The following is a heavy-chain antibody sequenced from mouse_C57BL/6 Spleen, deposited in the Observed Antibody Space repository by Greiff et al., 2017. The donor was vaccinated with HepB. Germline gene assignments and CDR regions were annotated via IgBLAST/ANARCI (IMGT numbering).Heavy chain of an antibody. Sequence: QVQLQQPGAELVKPGASVKLSCKASGYTFTSYWMHWVKQRPGQGLEWIGMIHPNSGSTNYNEKFKSKATLTVDKSSSTAYMQLSSLTAEDSAVYYCARDSYYYGSSYKFAYWGQGTLVTVSA. D-gene: IGHD1-1*01. CDR3: ARDSYYYGSSYKFAY. J-gene: IGHJ3*01. CDR2: IHPNSGST. CDR1: GYTFTSYW. V-gene: IGHV1-64*01.